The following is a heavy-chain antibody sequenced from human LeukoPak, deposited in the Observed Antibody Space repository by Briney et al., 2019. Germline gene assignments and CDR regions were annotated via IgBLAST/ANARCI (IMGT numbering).Heavy chain of an antibody. V-gene: IGHV3-66*01. CDR3: VAYYDILTGYKY. CDR1: GFTVSTYY. D-gene: IGHD3-9*01. J-gene: IGHJ4*02. Sequence: GGSLRLSCAVSGFTVSTYYMSWVRQVPGKGLEWVSVIYSGGSTYYADSVKGRFTISRDNSKNTLYLQMNSLRAEDTGVYYCVAYYDILTGYKYWGQGTLVTVSS. CDR2: IYSGGST.